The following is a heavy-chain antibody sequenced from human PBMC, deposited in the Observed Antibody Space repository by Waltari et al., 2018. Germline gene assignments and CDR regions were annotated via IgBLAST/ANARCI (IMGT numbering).Heavy chain of an antibody. V-gene: IGHV1-69*04. CDR3: AAGPTIFGVVSYFDY. J-gene: IGHJ4*02. Sequence: QVQLVQSGAEVKKPGSSVKVSCRASGGTFSSYAISWVRQAPGQGLEWMGGIIPILGIANYAQKFQGRVTITADESTSTAYMELSSLRSEDTAVYYCAAGPTIFGVVSYFDYWGQGTLVTVSS. CDR2: IIPILGIA. CDR1: GGTFSSYA. D-gene: IGHD3-3*01.